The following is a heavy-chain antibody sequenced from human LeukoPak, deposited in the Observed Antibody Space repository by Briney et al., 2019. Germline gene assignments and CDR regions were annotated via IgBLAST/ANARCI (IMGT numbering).Heavy chain of an antibody. CDR1: GFTFSSYA. Sequence: GGSLRLSCAASGFTFSSYAMSWVRQAPGKGLEWVSTISDSGGSAYYADSVKGRFTISRDNSKNTLYLQMNSLRAEDTAVYCCAKKPSSGYYYIDYWGQGNLVTVSS. CDR2: ISDSGGSA. D-gene: IGHD3-22*01. V-gene: IGHV3-23*01. J-gene: IGHJ4*02. CDR3: AKKPSSGYYYIDY.